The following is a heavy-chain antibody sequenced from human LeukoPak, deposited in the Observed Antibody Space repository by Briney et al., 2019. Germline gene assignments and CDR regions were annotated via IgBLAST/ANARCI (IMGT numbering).Heavy chain of an antibody. D-gene: IGHD2-15*01. CDR3: ARDGRYCSGGSCYLDY. CDR1: GFIFSNYG. CDR2: ISYDGSNK. J-gene: IGHJ4*02. Sequence: GGSLRLSCAASGFIFSNYGMIWVRQAPGKGLEWVAVISYDGSNKYYADSVKGRFTISRDNSKNTLYLQMNSLRAEDTAVYYCARDGRYCSGGSCYLDYWGQGTLVTVSS. V-gene: IGHV3-30*03.